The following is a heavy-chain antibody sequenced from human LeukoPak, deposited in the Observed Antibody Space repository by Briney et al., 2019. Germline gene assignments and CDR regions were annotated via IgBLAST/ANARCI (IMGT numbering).Heavy chain of an antibody. CDR1: GFTVSGNY. Sequence: GGSLRLSCAASGFTVSGNYMSWVRQAPGKGLEWVANIKQDGSEKYYVDSVKGRFTISRDNAKNSLYLQMNSLRAEDTAVYYCAREGDSGYDSVDYWGQGTLVTVSS. J-gene: IGHJ4*02. D-gene: IGHD5-12*01. CDR2: IKQDGSEK. CDR3: AREGDSGYDSVDY. V-gene: IGHV3-7*01.